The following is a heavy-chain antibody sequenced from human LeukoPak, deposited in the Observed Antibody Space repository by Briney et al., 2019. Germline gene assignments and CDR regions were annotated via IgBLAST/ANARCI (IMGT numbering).Heavy chain of an antibody. Sequence: GGSLRLSCAASGFTLRSYWLHWVRQVPGKGLVWVSRINGDGSNSNYADSVEGRFTISRDNAKNTLYLQMNSLRAEDTALYYCARSSGRAVAEFDYWGQGTLVTVSS. D-gene: IGHD6-19*01. CDR3: ARSSGRAVAEFDY. CDR1: GFTLRSYW. CDR2: INGDGSNS. J-gene: IGHJ4*02. V-gene: IGHV3-74*01.